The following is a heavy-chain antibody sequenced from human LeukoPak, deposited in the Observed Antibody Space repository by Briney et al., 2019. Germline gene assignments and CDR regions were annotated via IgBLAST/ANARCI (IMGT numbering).Heavy chain of an antibody. D-gene: IGHD1-26*01. CDR3: ARMAAIDY. V-gene: IGHV3-7*01. J-gene: IGHJ4*02. CDR1: GFTFSNNW. Sequence: GGSLRLSCAASGFTFSNNWMSWVRQAPGKGLEWLANINQDGSEKYYVDSVKGRFTISRDNAKNSPFLQMNNLRAEDTAVYYCARMAAIDYWGQGTLVTVSS. CDR2: INQDGSEK.